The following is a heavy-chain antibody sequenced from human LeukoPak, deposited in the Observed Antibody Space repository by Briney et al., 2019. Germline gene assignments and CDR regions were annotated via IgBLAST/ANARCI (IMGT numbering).Heavy chain of an antibody. CDR1: GYTFTSYG. CDR2: IIVGSGAT. Sequence: SVKVSCKASGYTFTSYGISWVRQARGQRLEWIGWIIVGSGATKCAQDFQERVTITRDLSTSTLYMELRSLTSEDTAVYYCAADLSNPRMGASYLDSWGQGTLVTVSS. CDR3: AADLSNPRMGASYLDS. J-gene: IGHJ4*02. V-gene: IGHV1-58*02. D-gene: IGHD3-16*01.